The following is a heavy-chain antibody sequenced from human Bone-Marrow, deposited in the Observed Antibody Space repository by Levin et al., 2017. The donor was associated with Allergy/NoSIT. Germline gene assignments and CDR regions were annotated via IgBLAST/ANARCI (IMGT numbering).Heavy chain of an antibody. D-gene: IGHD3-16*01. J-gene: IGHJ4*02. CDR2: ISMSGGST. CDR3: VRGSTAPDE. CDR1: GFTFSHYG. Sequence: TGGSLRLSCIVSGFTFSHYGMTWVRQAPGKGLEWVSAISMSGGSTDYADSVKGRVTISRDNHKNILYLQMDILRPEDSALYYCVRGSTAPDEWGLGTLVTVSS. V-gene: IGHV3-23*01.